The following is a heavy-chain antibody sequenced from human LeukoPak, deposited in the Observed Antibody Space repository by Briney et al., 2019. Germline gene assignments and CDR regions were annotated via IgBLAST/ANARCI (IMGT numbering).Heavy chain of an antibody. Sequence: PSETLSLTCAVYGGSFSGYCWSWIRQPPGKGLEWIGEINHSGSTNYNPSLKSRVTISVDTSKNQFSLKLSSVTAADTAVYYCARPTRGYSYGHRSYFDYWGQGTLVTVSS. D-gene: IGHD5-18*01. V-gene: IGHV4-34*01. CDR2: INHSGST. CDR3: ARPTRGYSYGHRSYFDY. CDR1: GGSFSGYC. J-gene: IGHJ4*02.